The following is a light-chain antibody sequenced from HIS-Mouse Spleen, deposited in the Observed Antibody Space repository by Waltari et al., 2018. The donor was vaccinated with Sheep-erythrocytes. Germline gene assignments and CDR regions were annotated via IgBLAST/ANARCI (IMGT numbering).Light chain of an antibody. V-gene: IGLV2-11*01. J-gene: IGLJ1*01. CDR3: CSYAGSYNHV. CDR2: DVS. CDR1: SSDVGGYNY. Sequence: QSALTQPRSVSGSPGQSVTISCTGTSSDVGGYNYASWYQQHPGKAPKRMIYDVSKRPSGFPVRFSGSKSGNTASLTISGLQAEDEADYYCCSYAGSYNHVFATGTKVTVL.